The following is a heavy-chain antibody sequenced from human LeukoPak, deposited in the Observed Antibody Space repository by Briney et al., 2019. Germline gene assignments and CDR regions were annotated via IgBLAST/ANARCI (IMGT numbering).Heavy chain of an antibody. Sequence: ASVKVSCKASGYTFTSYGISWVRQAPGQGLEWMGWISAYNGNTNYAQELQGRVTMTTDTSTSTAYMELRRLRSDDTAVYCCARADYDILTGYFYENFDYWGQGTLVTVSS. CDR3: ARADYDILTGYFYENFDY. D-gene: IGHD3-9*01. V-gene: IGHV1-18*01. J-gene: IGHJ4*02. CDR1: GYTFTSYG. CDR2: ISAYNGNT.